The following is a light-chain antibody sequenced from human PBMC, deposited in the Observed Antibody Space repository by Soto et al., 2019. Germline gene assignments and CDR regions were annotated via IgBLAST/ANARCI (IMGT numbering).Light chain of an antibody. CDR2: AVS. Sequence: SALAQPASVSGSPGQSITISCTGTSSDVGLYDYVSWYQQHPGKAPQLMIYAVSNRPSGVSSRFSASKSGNTASLFISGLHADDEADYYCSSYTSDSSYVFGSGTKVTVL. V-gene: IGLV2-14*01. CDR3: SSYTSDSSYV. J-gene: IGLJ1*01. CDR1: SSDVGLYDY.